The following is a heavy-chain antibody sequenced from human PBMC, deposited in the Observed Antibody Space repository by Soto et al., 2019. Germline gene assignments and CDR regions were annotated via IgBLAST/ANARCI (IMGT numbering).Heavy chain of an antibody. D-gene: IGHD1-26*01. CDR1: GVSVSSNSAA. V-gene: IGHV6-1*01. J-gene: IGHJ5*02. Sequence: SQTLSLTCAISGVSVSSNSAAWNWIRQSPSRGLEWLGRTYYRSKWYNDYAVSVKSRITINPDTSKNQFSLQLNSVTPEDTAVYYCARDALDRIVGAISWFDPWGQGTLVTVSS. CDR2: TYYRSKWYN. CDR3: ARDALDRIVGAISWFDP.